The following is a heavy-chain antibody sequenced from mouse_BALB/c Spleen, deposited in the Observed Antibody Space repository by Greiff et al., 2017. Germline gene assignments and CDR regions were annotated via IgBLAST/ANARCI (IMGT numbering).Heavy chain of an antibody. CDR2: IYPGSGST. V-gene: IGHV1S22*01. Sequence: LQQPGSELVRPGASVKLSCKASGYTFTSYWMHWVKQRPGQGLEWIGNIYPGSGSTNYDEKFKSKATLTVDTSSSTAYMQLSGLTSEDSAVYYCTIDGNYWFAYWGQGTLVTVSA. J-gene: IGHJ3*01. D-gene: IGHD2-1*01. CDR1: GYTFTSYW. CDR3: TIDGNYWFAY.